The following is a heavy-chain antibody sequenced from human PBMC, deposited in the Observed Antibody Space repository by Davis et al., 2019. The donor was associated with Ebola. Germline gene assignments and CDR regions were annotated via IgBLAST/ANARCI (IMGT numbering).Heavy chain of an antibody. Sequence: GASLRLSCAASVFAFSSYVMSWVRRAPGKGLEWVSSISSSSSYIYYADSVKGRFTISSYNAKNSLYLQMNSLRAEDTAVYYCAREYCSGGRCLFYYGMDVWGQGATVTVSS. J-gene: IGHJ6*02. V-gene: IGHV3-21*01. CDR2: ISSSSSYI. D-gene: IGHD2-15*01. CDR3: AREYCSGGRCLFYYGMDV. CDR1: VFAFSSYV.